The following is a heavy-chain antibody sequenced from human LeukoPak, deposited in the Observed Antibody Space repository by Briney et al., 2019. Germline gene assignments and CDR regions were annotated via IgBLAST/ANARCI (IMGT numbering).Heavy chain of an antibody. V-gene: IGHV4-59*08. CDR1: GGSISSNY. D-gene: IGHD3-10*01. J-gene: IGHJ4*02. CDR2: IYYSGST. CDR3: ARHTLLGSGSYFDN. Sequence: PSETLSLTCTVSGGSISSNYWSWIRQPPGKGLEWIGYIYYSGSTYYSPSLESRLVISVDTSKNQFSLKLSSVTAADTAVYYCARHTLLGSGSYFDNWGQGALVTVSS.